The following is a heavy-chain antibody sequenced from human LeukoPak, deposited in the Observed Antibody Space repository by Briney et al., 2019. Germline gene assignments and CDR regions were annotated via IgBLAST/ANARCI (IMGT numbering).Heavy chain of an antibody. CDR1: GYTFTSYG. V-gene: IGHV1-18*01. D-gene: IGHD6-13*01. J-gene: IGHJ5*02. CDR2: ISAYNGNT. CDR3: ARVYSSSWYGDPNWFDP. Sequence: ASVKVSCKASGYTFTSYGISWVRQAPGQGLEWMGWISAYNGNTNYAQKLQGRVTMTTDTSTSTAYMELRSLRSDDTAVYYCARVYSSSWYGDPNWFDPWGQGTLVTVSS.